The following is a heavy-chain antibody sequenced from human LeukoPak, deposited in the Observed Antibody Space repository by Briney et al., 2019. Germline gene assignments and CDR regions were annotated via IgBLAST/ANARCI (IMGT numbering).Heavy chain of an antibody. CDR2: IYYSGST. V-gene: IGHV4-59*01. J-gene: IGHJ3*02. Sequence: SETLSLTCTVSGGSISSYYWSWIRQPPGKGLEWIGYIYYSGSTNYNPSLKSRVTISVDTSKNQFSLKLSSVTAADTAVYYCASADYGDDAFDIWGQGTMVTVSS. CDR1: GGSISSYY. CDR3: ASADYGDDAFDI. D-gene: IGHD4-17*01.